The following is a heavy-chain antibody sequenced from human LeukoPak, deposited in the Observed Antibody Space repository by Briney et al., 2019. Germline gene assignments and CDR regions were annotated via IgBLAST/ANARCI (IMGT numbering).Heavy chain of an antibody. CDR3: ASPPIMDCSSTSCFLEAFDI. J-gene: IGHJ3*02. CDR2: IYYSRSN. Sequence: SETLSLTCTVSGGSISSSSYYWGWIRRPPGKGLEGIGSIYYSRSNYSNPSLKRRVTISVDTSKTQFSLKLSSVPAADTAVYYCASPPIMDCSSTSCFLEAFDIWGQGTMVTVSS. V-gene: IGHV4-39*01. D-gene: IGHD2-2*01. CDR1: GGSISSSSYY.